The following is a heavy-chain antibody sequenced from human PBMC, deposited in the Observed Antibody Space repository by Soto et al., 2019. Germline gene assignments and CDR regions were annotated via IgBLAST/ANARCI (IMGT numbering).Heavy chain of an antibody. CDR2: ISYDGSNK. CDR3: AKDRDTAMVLTLDY. V-gene: IGHV3-30*18. D-gene: IGHD5-18*01. Sequence: GGSLRLSCAASGFTFSSYGMHWVRQAPGKGLEWVAVISYDGSNKYYADSVKGRFTISRDNSKNTLYLQMNSLRAEDTAVYYCAKDRDTAMVLTLDYWGQGTLVTVSS. J-gene: IGHJ4*02. CDR1: GFTFSSYG.